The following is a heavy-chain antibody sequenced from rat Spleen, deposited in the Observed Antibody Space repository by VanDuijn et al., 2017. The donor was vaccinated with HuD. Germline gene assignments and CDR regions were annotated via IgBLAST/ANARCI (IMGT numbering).Heavy chain of an antibody. CDR1: GFTFSDYG. V-gene: IGHV5-34*01. D-gene: IGHD1-11*01. J-gene: IGHJ3*01. CDR3: ARRNYGGPVAY. Sequence: EVQLVESGGGLVQPGRSMKLSCAASGFTFSDYGMAWVLQAPGKGLEWIAYINSNSGTIYYADTVKGRFTISRDNAKNTLYLQLSSLRSEDTALYFCARRNYGGPVAYWGQGTLVTVSS. CDR2: INSNSGTI.